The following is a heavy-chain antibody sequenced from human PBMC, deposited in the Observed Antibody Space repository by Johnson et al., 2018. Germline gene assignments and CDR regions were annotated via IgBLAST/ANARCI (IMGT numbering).Heavy chain of an antibody. Sequence: VQLVQSGGGLVKPGGSLRLSCAASGFTFSSYSMNWVRQAPGKGLEWVSAISSSSSYIYYADPVKGRFTISRDNAKNSLYLQMNSLRAEDTAVYYCARNKPPLGTGTTSVAFDIWGQGTMVTVSS. CDR1: GFTFSSYS. CDR2: ISSSSSYI. D-gene: IGHD1-1*01. J-gene: IGHJ3*02. CDR3: ARNKPPLGTGTTSVAFDI. V-gene: IGHV3-21*01.